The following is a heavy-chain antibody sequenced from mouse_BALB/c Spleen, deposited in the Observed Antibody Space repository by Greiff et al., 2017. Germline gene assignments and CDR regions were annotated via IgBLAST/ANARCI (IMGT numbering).Heavy chain of an antibody. Sequence: EVQLQQSGAELVTPGASVKLSCTASGFNIKDTYMHWVKQRPEQGLEWIGRIDPANGNTKYDPKFQGKATITADTSSNTAYLQLSSLTSEDTAVYYCARSRGYDYAMDYWGQGTSVTVSS. CDR2: IDPANGNT. J-gene: IGHJ4*01. CDR1: GFNIKDTY. V-gene: IGHV14-3*02. CDR3: ARSRGYDYAMDY. D-gene: IGHD2-2*01.